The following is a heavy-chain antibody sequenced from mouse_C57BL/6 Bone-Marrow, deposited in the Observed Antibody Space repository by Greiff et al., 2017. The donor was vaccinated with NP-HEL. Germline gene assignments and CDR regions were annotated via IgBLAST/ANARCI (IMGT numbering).Heavy chain of an antibody. V-gene: IGHV1-72*01. D-gene: IGHD1-1*01. CDR3: ARSLYYGSSPYYFDY. Sequence: QVQLKQPGAELVKPGASVKLSCKASGSTFTSYWMHWVKQRPGRGLEWIGRIDPNSGGTKYNEKFKSKATLTVDKPSSTAYMQLSSLTSEDSAVYYCARSLYYGSSPYYFDYWGQGTTLTVSS. J-gene: IGHJ2*01. CDR1: GSTFTSYW. CDR2: IDPNSGGT.